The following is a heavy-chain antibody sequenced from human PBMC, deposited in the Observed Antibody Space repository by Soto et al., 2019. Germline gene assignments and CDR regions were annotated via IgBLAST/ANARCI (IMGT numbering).Heavy chain of an antibody. CDR3: ASTVGYCSGGSCYDGFP. J-gene: IGHJ5*02. CDR2: IIPIFGTA. CDR1: GGTFSSYA. V-gene: IGHV1-69*13. Sequence: SVKVSCKASGGTFSSYAISWVRQAPGQGLEWMGGIIPIFGTANYAQKFQGRVTITADESTSTAYMELSSLRSEDTAVYYCASTVGYCSGGSCYDGFPWGQGTLVTVSS. D-gene: IGHD2-15*01.